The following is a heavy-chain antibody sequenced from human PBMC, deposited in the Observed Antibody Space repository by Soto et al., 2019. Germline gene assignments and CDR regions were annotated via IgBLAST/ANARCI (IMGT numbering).Heavy chain of an antibody. Sequence: HLGGSLRLSCTASGFTFGDYAMSWVRQAPGKGLEWVGFIRSKAYGGTTEYAASVKGRFSISRDDSKSVAYMQMNSLKTEDTAVYYCTRDRGYYGMDVWGQGTTVTVSS. V-gene: IGHV3-49*04. J-gene: IGHJ6*02. CDR3: TRDRGYYGMDV. D-gene: IGHD3-10*01. CDR2: IRSKAYGGTT. CDR1: GFTFGDYA.